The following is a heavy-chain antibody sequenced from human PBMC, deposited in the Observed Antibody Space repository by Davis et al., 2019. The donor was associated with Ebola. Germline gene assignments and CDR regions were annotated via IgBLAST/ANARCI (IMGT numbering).Heavy chain of an antibody. CDR3: ARAKGLATRNWYFDL. CDR1: GYIFSNYD. D-gene: IGHD5-12*01. CDR2: IIPILGIA. V-gene: IGHV1-69*04. J-gene: IGHJ2*01. Sequence: SVKVSCKASGYIFSNYDINWVRQAPGQGLEWMGRIIPILGIANYAQKFQGRVTITADKSTSTVYMGLSSLRSEDTAVYYCARAKGLATRNWYFDLWGRGTLVTVSS.